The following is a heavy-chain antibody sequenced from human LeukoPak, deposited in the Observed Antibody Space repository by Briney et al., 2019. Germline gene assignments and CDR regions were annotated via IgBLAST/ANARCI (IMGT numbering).Heavy chain of an antibody. J-gene: IGHJ4*02. V-gene: IGHV3-30*04. CDR2: ISYDGRNK. CDR3: ARESRDTAMATDY. CDR1: KFTFSSYT. D-gene: IGHD5-18*01. Sequence: PGRSLRLSCAASKFTFSSYTMHWVRQAPGKGLDWVAVISYDGRNKYYGDSVKGRFTNSRDNSKNTLYLQMNSLRPEDTAIYYCARESRDTAMATDYWGQGTLVTVSS.